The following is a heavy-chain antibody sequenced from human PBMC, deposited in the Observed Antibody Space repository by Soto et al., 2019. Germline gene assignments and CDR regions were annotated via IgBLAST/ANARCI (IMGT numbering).Heavy chain of an antibody. Sequence: PGGSLRLSCVASGFIFDDYYMNWIRQTPGKGLERVSYISSSGSDANSADSLKGRFSISRDNAKNAVYLQMNRLSAEDTAIYYCLRVSGIVERLDWDQGTLVDASS. CDR3: LRVSGIVERLD. D-gene: IGHD2-15*01. V-gene: IGHV3-11*06. CDR2: ISSSGSDA. J-gene: IGHJ1*01. CDR1: GFIFDDYY.